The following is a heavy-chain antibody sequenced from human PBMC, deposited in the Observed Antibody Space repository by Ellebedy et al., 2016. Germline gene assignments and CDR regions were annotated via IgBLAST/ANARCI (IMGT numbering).Heavy chain of an antibody. Sequence: SETLSLXCTVSGGSISSYYWSWIRQPPGKGLEWIGRIYTSGSTNYNPSLKSRVTMSVDTSKNQFSLKLSSVTAADTAVYYCASPLTGAPPGDYWGQGTLVTVSS. V-gene: IGHV4-4*07. D-gene: IGHD7-27*01. J-gene: IGHJ4*02. CDR1: GGSISSYY. CDR2: IYTSGST. CDR3: ASPLTGAPPGDY.